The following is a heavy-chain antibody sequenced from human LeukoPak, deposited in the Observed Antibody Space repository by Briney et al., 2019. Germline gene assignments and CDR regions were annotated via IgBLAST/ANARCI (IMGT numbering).Heavy chain of an antibody. V-gene: IGHV4-61*02. D-gene: IGHD2-8*01. Sequence: PSETLSLTCTVSGGSISSGSYYWSWIRQPAGKGLEWIGRIYTSGSTNYNPSLKSRVTISVDTSKNQFSLKLSSVTAADTAVYYCARESGVRYCTNGVCYSLDYWGQGTLVTVSS. CDR2: IYTSGST. CDR1: GGSISSGSYY. CDR3: ARESGVRYCTNGVCYSLDY. J-gene: IGHJ4*02.